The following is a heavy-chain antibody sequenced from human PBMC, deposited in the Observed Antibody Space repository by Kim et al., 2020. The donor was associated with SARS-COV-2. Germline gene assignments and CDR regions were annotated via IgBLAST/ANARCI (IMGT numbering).Heavy chain of an antibody. J-gene: IGHJ4*02. Sequence: ASVKVSCKASGYTFTSYDINWVRQATGQGLEWMGWMNPNSGNTGYAQKFQGRVTMTRNTSISTAYMELSSLRSEDTAVYYCARDPYGSGSYYHDYWGQGTLVTVSS. D-gene: IGHD3-10*01. CDR1: GYTFTSYD. CDR3: ARDPYGSGSYYHDY. CDR2: MNPNSGNT. V-gene: IGHV1-8*02.